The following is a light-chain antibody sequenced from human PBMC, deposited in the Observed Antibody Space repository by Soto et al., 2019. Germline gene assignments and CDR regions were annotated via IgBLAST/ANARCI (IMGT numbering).Light chain of an antibody. Sequence: QSALTQPPSVSGSPGQSVTISCTGTSTDFVSYNRVSWYQQPPGTAPKLIIYDDDKRPSGIPDRFSGSKSGTSATLGITGFQTGDEADYYCGSWDSSLSAYVFATGTKLTVL. CDR3: GSWDSSLSAYV. J-gene: IGLJ1*01. V-gene: IGLV1-51*01. CDR1: STDFVSYNR. CDR2: DDD.